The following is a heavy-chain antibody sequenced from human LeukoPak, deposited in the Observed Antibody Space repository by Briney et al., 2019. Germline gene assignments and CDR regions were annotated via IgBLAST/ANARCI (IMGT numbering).Heavy chain of an antibody. CDR2: IKQEGSEK. CDR3: ARVSYDSSGYYYVDY. V-gene: IGHV3-7*01. CDR1: GFTFSSYW. J-gene: IGHJ4*02. D-gene: IGHD3-22*01. Sequence: GGSLRLSCAASGFTFSSYWMSWVRQAPGKGLEWVANIKQEGSEKYYVDSVKGRFTISRDNAKNSLYLQMNSLRAEDTAVYYCARVSYDSSGYYYVDYWGQGTLVTVSS.